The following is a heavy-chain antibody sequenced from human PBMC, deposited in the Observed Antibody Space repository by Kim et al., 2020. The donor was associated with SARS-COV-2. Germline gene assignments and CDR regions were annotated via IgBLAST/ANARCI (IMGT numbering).Heavy chain of an antibody. V-gene: IGHV1-46*01. CDR1: GYTFTSYY. J-gene: IGHJ6*02. Sequence: ASVKVSCKASGYTFTSYYMHWVRQAPGQGLEWMGIINPSGGSTSYTQKFQGRVTMTRDTSTSTVYMVLSSLRSEDTAVYYCARDPYSEKVGSGSYWIYYYYSMDVWGQGTTVTVSS. D-gene: IGHD3-10*01. CDR2: INPSGGST. CDR3: ARDPYSEKVGSGSYWIYYYYSMDV.